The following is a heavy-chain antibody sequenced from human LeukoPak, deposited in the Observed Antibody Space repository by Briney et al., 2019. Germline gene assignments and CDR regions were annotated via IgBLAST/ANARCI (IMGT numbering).Heavy chain of an antibody. CDR3: AKEYGSGSYLVYFDY. V-gene: IGHV3-48*03. CDR2: ISSSGSTI. Sequence: GGSLRLSCAASGFTFSSYEMNWVRQAPGRGLEWVSYISSSGSTIYYADSVKGRFTISRDNAKNSLYLQMNSLRAEDTAVYYCAKEYGSGSYLVYFDYWGQGTPVTVSS. D-gene: IGHD3-10*01. J-gene: IGHJ4*02. CDR1: GFTFSSYE.